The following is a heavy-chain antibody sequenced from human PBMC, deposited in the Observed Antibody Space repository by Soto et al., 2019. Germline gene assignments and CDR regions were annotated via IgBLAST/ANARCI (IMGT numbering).Heavy chain of an antibody. CDR3: AREGCSGGSCYKDYYYYGMDV. CDR1: GGTFSSYA. J-gene: IGHJ6*02. D-gene: IGHD2-15*01. Sequence: QVQLVQSGAEVKKPGSSVKVSCKASGGTFSSYAISWVRQAPGQGLEWMGGIIPIFGTANYAQKFQGRVTITADESTSTAYMELSSLRSEETAVYYCAREGCSGGSCYKDYYYYGMDVWGQGSTVTVSS. CDR2: IIPIFGTA. V-gene: IGHV1-69*01.